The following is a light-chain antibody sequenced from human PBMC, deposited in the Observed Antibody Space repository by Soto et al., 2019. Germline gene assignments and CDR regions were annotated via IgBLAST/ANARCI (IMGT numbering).Light chain of an antibody. CDR3: QRYNGAPRT. J-gene: IGKJ1*01. CDR1: QGIRNY. CDR2: AAS. Sequence: DVQMTQSPSSLSASVGDRVTITCRASQGIRNYVAWYQQKPGKVPKLLIYAASTLQSGVPSRFSGSGSDTEFPLTISSLQPEDFGTYYCQRYNGAPRTFGQGTKV. V-gene: IGKV1-27*01.